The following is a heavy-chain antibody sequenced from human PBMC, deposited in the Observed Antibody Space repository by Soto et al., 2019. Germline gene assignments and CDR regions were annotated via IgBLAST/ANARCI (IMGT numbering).Heavy chain of an antibody. Sequence: QVQLVQSGAEVKKPGSSVKVSCKASGGTFSSYAISWVRQAPGQGLEWMGGIIPIFGTANYARKFQGRVTITADESTSTAYMELSSLRSEDTAVYYCARVVVVTAILGSAEHMDVWGQGTTVTVSS. D-gene: IGHD2-21*02. J-gene: IGHJ6*02. CDR3: ARVVVVTAILGSAEHMDV. CDR2: IIPIFGTA. V-gene: IGHV1-69*12. CDR1: GGTFSSYA.